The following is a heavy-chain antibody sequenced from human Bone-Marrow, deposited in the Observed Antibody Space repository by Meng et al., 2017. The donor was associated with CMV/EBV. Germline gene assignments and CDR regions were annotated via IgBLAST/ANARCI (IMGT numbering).Heavy chain of an antibody. CDR2: ISYDGSNK. J-gene: IGHJ6*02. D-gene: IGHD5-24*01. CDR1: GFTFSSYG. V-gene: IGHV3-30*19. CDR3: ARVRESWNYYYGMDV. Sequence: GESLKISCAASGFTFSSYGMHWVRQAPGKGLEWVAVISYDGSNKYYADSVKGRFTISRDNSKNTLYLQMNSLRAEDTAVYYCARVRESWNYYYGMDVWGQGTTVTVSS.